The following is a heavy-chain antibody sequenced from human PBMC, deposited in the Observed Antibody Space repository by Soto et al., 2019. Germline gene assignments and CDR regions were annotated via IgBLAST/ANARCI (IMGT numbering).Heavy chain of an antibody. CDR3: ASPYYDILTGRTYDAFDI. J-gene: IGHJ3*02. V-gene: IGHV4-59*01. CDR1: GGSISSYY. D-gene: IGHD3-9*01. CDR2: IYYSGST. Sequence: SETLSLTCTVSGGSISSYYWSWIRQPPGKGLEWIGYIYYSGSTNYNPSLKSRVTISVDTSKNQFSLKLSSVTAADTAVYYCASPYYDILTGRTYDAFDIWGQGTMVTVSS.